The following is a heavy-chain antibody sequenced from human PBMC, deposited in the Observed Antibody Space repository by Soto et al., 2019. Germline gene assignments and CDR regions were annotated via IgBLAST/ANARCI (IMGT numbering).Heavy chain of an antibody. Sequence: SVKVSCKASGGTFSSYAISWVRQAPGQGLEWMGGIIPIFGTANYAQKFQGRVTITADESTSTAYMELSSLRSEDTAVYYCARSLEYYDILTGRYGMDVWGQGTTVTVSS. CDR2: IIPIFGTA. V-gene: IGHV1-69*13. CDR1: GGTFSSYA. J-gene: IGHJ6*02. D-gene: IGHD3-9*01. CDR3: ARSLEYYDILTGRYGMDV.